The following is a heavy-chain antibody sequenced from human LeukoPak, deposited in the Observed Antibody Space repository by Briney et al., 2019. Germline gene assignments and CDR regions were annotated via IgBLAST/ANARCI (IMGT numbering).Heavy chain of an antibody. J-gene: IGHJ5*02. Sequence: GASVNVSFKASGYTFTSYGISWVRQAPGQGLEWMGWISAYNGNTNYAQKLQGRVTMTTDTSTSTAYMELRSLRSDDTAVYYCARVSFRHNWFDPWGQGTLVTVSS. V-gene: IGHV1-18*01. CDR2: ISAYNGNT. CDR1: GYTFTSYG. CDR3: ARVSFRHNWFDP.